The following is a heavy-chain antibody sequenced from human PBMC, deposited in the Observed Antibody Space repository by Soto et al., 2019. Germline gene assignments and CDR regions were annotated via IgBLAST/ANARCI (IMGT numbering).Heavy chain of an antibody. CDR3: ARGPYDFWSGFGY. V-gene: IGHV4-39*01. Sequence: SETLSLTCTVSGGSISSSSYYWGWIRQPPGKGLEWIGGIYYSGSTYYNPSLKSRVTISVDTSKNQFSLKLSSVTAADTAVYYCARGPYDFWSGFGYWGQGTLVTVSS. J-gene: IGHJ4*02. CDR2: IYYSGST. D-gene: IGHD3-3*01. CDR1: GGSISSSSYY.